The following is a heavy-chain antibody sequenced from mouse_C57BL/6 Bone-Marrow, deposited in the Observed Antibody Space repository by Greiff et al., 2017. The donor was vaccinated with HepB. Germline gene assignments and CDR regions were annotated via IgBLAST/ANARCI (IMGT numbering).Heavy chain of an antibody. Sequence: EVKVVESGGGLVQSGRSLRLSCATSGFTFSDFYMEWVRQAPGKGLEWIAASRNKANDYTTEYSASVKGRFIVSRDTSQSILYLQMNALRAEDTAMYYCARDAGGGYGYDWFAYWGQGTLVTVSA. CDR2: SRNKANDYTT. CDR3: ARDAGGGYGYDWFAY. V-gene: IGHV7-1*01. CDR1: GFTFSDFY. J-gene: IGHJ3*01. D-gene: IGHD2-2*01.